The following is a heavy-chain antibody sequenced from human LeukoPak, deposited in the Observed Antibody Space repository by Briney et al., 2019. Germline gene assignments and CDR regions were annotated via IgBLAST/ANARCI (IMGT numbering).Heavy chain of an antibody. J-gene: IGHJ4*02. CDR3: ARVVGDGYSEY. V-gene: IGHV4-59*01. Sequence: SETLSLTCTVSGGSISSYYWSWIRQPPGKGLEWIGYIYYSGGTNYNPSLKSRVTISIDTSKNQFSLKLTSVTATDTAVYYCARVVGDGYSEYWGQGTLVTVSS. D-gene: IGHD5-24*01. CDR2: IYYSGGT. CDR1: GGSISSYY.